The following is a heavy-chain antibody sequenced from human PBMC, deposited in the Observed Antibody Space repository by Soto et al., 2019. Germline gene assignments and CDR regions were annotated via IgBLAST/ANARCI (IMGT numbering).Heavy chain of an antibody. CDR1: GGSISSYY. CDR3: ARQALEGIAARHYYMDV. V-gene: IGHV4-59*08. CDR2: IYYSGST. Sequence: SETLSLTCTVSGGSISSYYWSWIRQSPGKGLEWIGYIYYSGSTNYNPSLKSRVTISVDTSKNQFSLKLSSVTAADTAVYYCARQALEGIAARHYYMDVWGKGTTVTVSS. D-gene: IGHD6-6*01. J-gene: IGHJ6*03.